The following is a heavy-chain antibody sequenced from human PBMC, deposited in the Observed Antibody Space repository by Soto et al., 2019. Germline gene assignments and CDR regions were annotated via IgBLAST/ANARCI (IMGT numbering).Heavy chain of an antibody. CDR2: LTGSSSNI. CDR3: ANGRATYGLLTHDY. D-gene: IGHD3-10*01. J-gene: IGHJ4*02. Sequence: GSLRLSCAASGFSFRNYAMSWVRQAPGKGLEWISTLTGSSSNIYYADSVKGRFAISRDNSRNTLYLQMNSLTAEDTAVYYCANGRATYGLLTHDYWGQGTLVT. CDR1: GFSFRNYA. V-gene: IGHV3-23*01.